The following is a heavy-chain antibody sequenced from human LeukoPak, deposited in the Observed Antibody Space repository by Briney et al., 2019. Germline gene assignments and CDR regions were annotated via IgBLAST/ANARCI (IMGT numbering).Heavy chain of an antibody. V-gene: IGHV3-23*01. CDR3: VRDRGPYFDIANNCFDL. J-gene: IGHJ5*01. Sequence: GGSVTLSCAASGFTFKLYDMNWVRQAPGKGPEWVSAITGCGDTTYPADSVKGRFTISRDNSKNTVSLQMNSLRVEDTAVYYCVRDRGPYFDIANNCFDLWGQGTLVAVSS. D-gene: IGHD3-9*01. CDR2: ITGCGDTT. CDR1: GFTFKLYD.